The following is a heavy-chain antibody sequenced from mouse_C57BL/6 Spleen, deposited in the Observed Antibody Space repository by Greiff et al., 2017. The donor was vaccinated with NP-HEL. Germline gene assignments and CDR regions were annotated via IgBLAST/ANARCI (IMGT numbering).Heavy chain of an antibody. J-gene: IGHJ2*01. CDR2: INPNNGGT. CDR3: ASHYNYFDY. CDR1: GYTFTDYY. Sequence: VQLQQSGPELVKPGASVKISCKASGYTFTDYYMNWVKQSHGKSLEWIGDINPNNGGTSYNQKFKGKATLTVDKSSSTAYMELRSLTSEDSAVYYCASHYNYFDYWGQGTTLTVSS. D-gene: IGHD2-12*01. V-gene: IGHV1-26*01.